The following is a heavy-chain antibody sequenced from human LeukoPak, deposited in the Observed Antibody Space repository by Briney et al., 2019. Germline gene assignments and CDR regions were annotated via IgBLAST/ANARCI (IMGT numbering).Heavy chain of an antibody. V-gene: IGHV4-39*01. J-gene: IGHJ5*02. D-gene: IGHD1-26*01. CDR2: IYYSGST. CDR3: ARGWDGRFDP. CDR1: GGSISSSGYY. Sequence: SETLSLTCTVSGGSISSSGYYWGWIRQPPGKGLEWIGSIYYSGSTYYNPSLKSRVTISVDTSKNQFSLKLSSVTAADTAVYYCARGWDGRFDPWGQGTLVTVSS.